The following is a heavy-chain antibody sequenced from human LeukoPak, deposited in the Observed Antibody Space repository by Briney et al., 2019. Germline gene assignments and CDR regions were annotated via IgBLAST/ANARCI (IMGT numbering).Heavy chain of an antibody. J-gene: IGHJ4*02. CDR3: ARGSRSGWPIH. D-gene: IGHD6-25*01. CDR1: GDTIRSYY. V-gene: IGHV4-4*07. CDR2: MYTGGST. Sequence: SETLSLTCTVSGDTIRSYYWSWIRRPAGKGLEWIGRMYTGGSTNYSPSLKSRVTMSGDTSKNQVSLRLTSVTAADTAVYYCARGSRSGWPIHWGQGTLVTVSS.